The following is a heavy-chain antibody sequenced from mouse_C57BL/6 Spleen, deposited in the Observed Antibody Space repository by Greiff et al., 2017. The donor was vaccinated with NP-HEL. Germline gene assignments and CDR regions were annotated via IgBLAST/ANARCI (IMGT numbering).Heavy chain of an antibody. CDR3: ARGGYVDY. Sequence: VQLQESGPELVKPGASVKISCKASGYAFSSSWMNWVKQRPGKGLEWIGRIYPGDGDTNYNGKFKGKATLTADKSSSTAYMQLSSLTSEDSAVYFCARGGYVDYWGQGTTLTVSS. CDR2: IYPGDGDT. CDR1: GYAFSSSW. J-gene: IGHJ2*01. V-gene: IGHV1-82*01. D-gene: IGHD1-1*02.